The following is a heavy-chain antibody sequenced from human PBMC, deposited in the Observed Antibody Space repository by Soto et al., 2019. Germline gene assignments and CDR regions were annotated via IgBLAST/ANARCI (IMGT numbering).Heavy chain of an antibody. D-gene: IGHD3-10*01. CDR2: IYSGGYT. CDR3: ARRRGGGGY. CDR1: GFTVSNNY. V-gene: IGHV3-53*01. J-gene: IGHJ4*02. Sequence: EVQLVESGGGLIQPGGSLRLSCAVSGFTVSNNYMSWVRQAPGKGLEGVSVIYSGGYTAYGDSVKGRFTISRDNSKNTLFLQRNGRGADGTAVYYWARRRGGGGYWGQGTLVTVSS.